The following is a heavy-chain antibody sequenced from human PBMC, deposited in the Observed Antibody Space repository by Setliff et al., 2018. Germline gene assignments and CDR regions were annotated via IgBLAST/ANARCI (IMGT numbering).Heavy chain of an antibody. CDR2: IFYSGDT. D-gene: IGHD3-16*01. CDR1: GGSVTSHY. Sequence: SETLSLTCAVSGGSVTSHYWSWIRQPPGKGLEWIGFIFYSGDTNSNPSLKSRVTMSVDTSKKQFSLKLNSVTAADTAVYYCAKGGGHRWHQVQRALDFWGRGTLVTVSS. V-gene: IGHV4-59*02. J-gene: IGHJ4*02. CDR3: AKGGGHRWHQVQRALDF.